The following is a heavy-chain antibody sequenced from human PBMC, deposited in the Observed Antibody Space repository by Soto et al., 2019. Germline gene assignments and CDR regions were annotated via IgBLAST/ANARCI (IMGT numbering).Heavy chain of an antibody. D-gene: IGHD6-13*01. CDR3: AQSGPIATVGFDY. CDR2: IYWDDDK. J-gene: IGHJ4*02. CDR1: GFSLTTTEVA. Sequence: SGPTLVNPTQSLTLTCSFSGFSLTTTEVAVGWIRQPPGKALEGLGVIYWDDDKSYSPSLKSSITITKDTAKNQVVLTMTNVHPADTATYFCAQSGPIATVGFDYWGKGILVTVSS. V-gene: IGHV2-5*02.